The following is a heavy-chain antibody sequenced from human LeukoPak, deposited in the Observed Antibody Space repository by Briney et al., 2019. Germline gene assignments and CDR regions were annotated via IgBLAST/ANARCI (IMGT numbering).Heavy chain of an antibody. CDR1: GFTLSSYA. V-gene: IGHV4-30-4*08. CDR3: ARSVPPEDV. CDR2: IFYSGDT. J-gene: IGHJ6*02. Sequence: LRLSCAASGFTLSSYAMSWVRQAPGKGLEWIGYIFYSGDTYYNPSLKSRITISVDSSKNQFSLKLNSVTAADTAVYYCARSVPPEDVWGQGTTVIVSS. D-gene: IGHD3-10*02.